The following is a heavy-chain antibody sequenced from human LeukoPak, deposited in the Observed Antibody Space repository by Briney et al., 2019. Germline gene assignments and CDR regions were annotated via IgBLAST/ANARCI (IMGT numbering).Heavy chain of an antibody. Sequence: GGSLRLSCVASGFTFSYSWMHWVRHAPGRGLVWVSRINTDGGSTSYADSVKGRFTISRDNAKNTLYLQMNSLRAEDTAVYYCAREGPGSLDPWGQGTLVTVSS. D-gene: IGHD1-14*01. J-gene: IGHJ5*02. CDR3: AREGPGSLDP. CDR2: INTDGGST. CDR1: GFTFSYSW. V-gene: IGHV3-74*01.